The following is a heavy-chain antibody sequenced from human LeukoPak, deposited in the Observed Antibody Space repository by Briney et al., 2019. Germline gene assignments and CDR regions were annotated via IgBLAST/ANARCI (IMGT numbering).Heavy chain of an antibody. CDR3: ARITYDSSGHYPAHDAFDI. Sequence: PSETLSLTCTVSGSSVSSYYWSWIRQPPGKGLEWIGYIFYSGNTNYNPSLKSRVTISLDTSKSQFSLKLSSVTAADTAVYYCARITYDSSGHYPAHDAFDIWGQGTLVIVSS. J-gene: IGHJ3*02. CDR2: IFYSGNT. V-gene: IGHV4-59*08. D-gene: IGHD3-22*01. CDR1: GSSVSSYY.